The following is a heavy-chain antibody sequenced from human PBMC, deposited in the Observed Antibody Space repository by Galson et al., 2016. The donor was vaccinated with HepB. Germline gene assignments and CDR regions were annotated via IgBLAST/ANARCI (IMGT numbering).Heavy chain of an antibody. D-gene: IGHD3-10*01. CDR2: ISSRGETK. CDR3: ARDPYHGGTDWSDP. V-gene: IGHV3-48*02. J-gene: IGHJ5*02. Sequence: SLRLSCAATGFAFNVFNMKWVRQAPGKGLECISYISSRGETKYYADSVKGRFSISRDNAKNSLYLQMNSLRDEDTAVYYCARDPYHGGTDWSDPWGQGTLVIVSS. CDR1: GFAFNVFN.